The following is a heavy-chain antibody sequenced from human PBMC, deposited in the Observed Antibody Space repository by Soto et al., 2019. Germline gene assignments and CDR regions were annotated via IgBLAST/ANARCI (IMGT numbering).Heavy chain of an antibody. CDR1: GFIFSTYT. CDR2: MSYDGSQK. CDR3: AIAKSSSWHNFDY. Sequence: HVQLVESGGGVVQPGRSLRLSCAASGFIFSTYTMHWVRQAPGKGLEWLTVMSYDGSQKYYADSVKGRLTISRDNSKXXLYLQMTSLRAEDTAVYHCAIAKSSSWHNFDYWGXGT. J-gene: IGHJ4*01. V-gene: IGHV3-30-3*01. D-gene: IGHD6-13*01.